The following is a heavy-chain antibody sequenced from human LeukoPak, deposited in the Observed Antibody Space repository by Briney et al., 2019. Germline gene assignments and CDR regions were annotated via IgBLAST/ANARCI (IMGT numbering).Heavy chain of an antibody. J-gene: IGHJ4*02. CDR2: IKSKTDGGTT. CDR3: TTVLDTVAGTETDY. V-gene: IGHV3-15*01. CDR1: GFAFSNAW. D-gene: IGHD6-19*01. Sequence: GGSLRLSCAASGFAFSNAWMSWVRQAPGKGPEWVGRIKSKTDGGTTDYAAPVKGRFTISRDDSKNTLYLQMNSLKTEDTAVYYCTTVLDTVAGTETDYWGQGTLVTVSS.